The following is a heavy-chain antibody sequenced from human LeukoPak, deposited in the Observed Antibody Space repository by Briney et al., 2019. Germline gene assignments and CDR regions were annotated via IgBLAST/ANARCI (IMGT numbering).Heavy chain of an antibody. Sequence: SETLSLTCLVSGGSISRYYWTLIRQPPGERLEWIGWIHYSGNTAYNPSLESRVTMSVDTSKNHVSLRMTSVTAADTATYYCARWGYFDNSGYFVAEYWGQGALVTVSS. J-gene: IGHJ4*02. D-gene: IGHD3-22*01. CDR1: GGSISRYY. V-gene: IGHV4-59*01. CDR2: IHYSGNT. CDR3: ARWGYFDNSGYFVAEY.